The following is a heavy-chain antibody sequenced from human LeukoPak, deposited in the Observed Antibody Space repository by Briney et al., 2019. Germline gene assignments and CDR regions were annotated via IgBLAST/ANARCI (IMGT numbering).Heavy chain of an antibody. CDR1: GGSFSGYY. J-gene: IGHJ4*02. CDR2: INHSGST. Sequence: SETLSLTCAVYGGSFSGYYWSWIRRPPGKGLEWIGEINHSGSTNYNPSLKSRVTISVDTSKNQFSLKLSSVTAADTAVYYCARHIFGHLFDYWGQGTLVLVSS. V-gene: IGHV4-34*01. D-gene: IGHD3-3*02. CDR3: ARHIFGHLFDY.